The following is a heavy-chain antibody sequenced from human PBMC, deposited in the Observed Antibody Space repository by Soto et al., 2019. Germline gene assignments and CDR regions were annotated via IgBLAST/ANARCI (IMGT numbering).Heavy chain of an antibody. CDR3: ARIQVGAGTYYFDY. Sequence: VSGPTLVNPTQTLTLTCTFSGFSLSTSGMCVSWIRQPPGKALEWLARIDWDDDKYYSTSLKTRLTISKDTSKNQVVLTMTNMDPVDTATYYCARIQVGAGTYYFDYWDQGTLVTVSS. V-gene: IGHV2-70*11. CDR2: IDWDDDK. D-gene: IGHD1-1*01. J-gene: IGHJ4*02. CDR1: GFSLSTSGMC.